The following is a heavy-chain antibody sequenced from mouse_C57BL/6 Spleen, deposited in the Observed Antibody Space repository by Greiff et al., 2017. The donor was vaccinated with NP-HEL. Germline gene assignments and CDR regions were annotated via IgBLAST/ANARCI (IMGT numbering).Heavy chain of an antibody. Sequence: EVQRVESGGDLVKPGGSLKLSCAASGFTFSSYGMSWVRQTPDKRLEWVATISSGGSYTYYPDSVKGRFTISRDNAKNTLYLQMSSLKSEDTAMYYCARPFYDYDDAGYFDYWGQGTTLTVSS. CDR2: ISSGGSYT. CDR1: GFTFSSYG. CDR3: ARPFYDYDDAGYFDY. V-gene: IGHV5-6*01. D-gene: IGHD2-4*01. J-gene: IGHJ2*01.